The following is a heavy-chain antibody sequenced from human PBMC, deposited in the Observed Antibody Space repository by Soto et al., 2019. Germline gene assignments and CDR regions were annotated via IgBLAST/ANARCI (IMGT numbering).Heavy chain of an antibody. CDR3: ARALAHSSSWYAPDY. V-gene: IGHV4-61*01. D-gene: IGHD6-13*01. Sequence: PSETLSLTCTVSGGSVSSGSYYWSWIRQPPGKGLEWIGYIYYSGSTNYNPSLKSRVTISVDTSKNQFSLKLSSVTAADTAVYYCARALAHSSSWYAPDYWGQGTLVSVSS. J-gene: IGHJ4*02. CDR2: IYYSGST. CDR1: GGSVSSGSYY.